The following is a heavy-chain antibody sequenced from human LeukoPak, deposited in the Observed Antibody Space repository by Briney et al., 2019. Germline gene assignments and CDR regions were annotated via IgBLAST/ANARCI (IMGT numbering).Heavy chain of an antibody. CDR3: ARGASPRRNWFDP. V-gene: IGHV4-34*01. CDR1: GGSFSGYY. J-gene: IGHJ5*02. CDR2: INHSGST. D-gene: IGHD5-12*01. Sequence: PSETLSLTCAVYGGSFSGYYWSWIRQPPGKGLEWIGKINHSGSTNYNPSLKSRVTISVDTSKNQFSLKLSSVTAADTAVYYCARGASPRRNWFDPWGQGTLVTVSS.